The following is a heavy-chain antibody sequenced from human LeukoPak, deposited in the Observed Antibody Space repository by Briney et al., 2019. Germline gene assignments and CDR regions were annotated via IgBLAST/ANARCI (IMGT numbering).Heavy chain of an antibody. D-gene: IGHD2/OR15-2a*01. V-gene: IGHV4-59*01. CDR1: GGSISNNY. J-gene: IGHJ4*02. Sequence: SETLSLTCSVSGGSISNNYWSWIRQPPGKGLEWIGYIYYSGSTNYNPSLKSRVTISVDTSKNQFSLKLSSVTAADTAVYYCARGNIIFDYWGQGNLVTVSS. CDR2: IYYSGST. CDR3: ARGNIIFDY.